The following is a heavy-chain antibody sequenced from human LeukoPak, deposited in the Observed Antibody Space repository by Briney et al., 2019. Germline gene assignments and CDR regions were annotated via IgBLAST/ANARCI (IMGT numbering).Heavy chain of an antibody. D-gene: IGHD3-10*01. CDR2: ISSSSSYI. J-gene: IGHJ6*02. CDR1: GFTFSSYS. CDR3: ASVSRCYYYGSGSSTTPYYYYGMDV. Sequence: GSLRLSCAASGFTFSSYSMNWVRQAPGKGLEWVSSISSSSSYIYYADSVKGRFTISRDNAKNSLYLQMNSLRAEDTAVYYCASVSRCYYYGSGSSTTPYYYYGMDVWGQGTTVTVSS. V-gene: IGHV3-21*01.